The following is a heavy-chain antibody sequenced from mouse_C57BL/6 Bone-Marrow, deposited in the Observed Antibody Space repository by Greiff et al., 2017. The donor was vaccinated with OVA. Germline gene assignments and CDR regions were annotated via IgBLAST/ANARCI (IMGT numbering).Heavy chain of an antibody. CDR2: ISSGGSYT. V-gene: IGHV5-6*01. D-gene: IGHD2-4*01. J-gene: IGHJ1*03. CDR1: GFTFSSYG. Sequence: EVQLVESGGDLVKPGGSLKLSCAASGFTFSSYGMSWVRQTPDKRLELVATISSGGSYTYYPDSVKGRFTISRDNAKNTLYLQMSSLKSEDTAMYYCARRGLRRGYWYFDVWGTGTTVTVSS. CDR3: ARRGLRRGYWYFDV.